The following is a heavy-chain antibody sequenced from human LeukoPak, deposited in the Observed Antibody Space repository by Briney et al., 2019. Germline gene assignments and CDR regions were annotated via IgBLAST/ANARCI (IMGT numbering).Heavy chain of an antibody. D-gene: IGHD1-26*01. CDR3: ARDSGSYLQPTDY. Sequence: GGSLRLSCAASGFTFSTYAMTWVRQAPGKGLEWVSSITANGGSTYYADSVKGRFTISRDNSKNTLYLQMNSLRADDTAVYHCARDSGSYLQPTDYWGQGTLVTVSS. V-gene: IGHV3-23*01. CDR1: GFTFSTYA. J-gene: IGHJ4*02. CDR2: ITANGGST.